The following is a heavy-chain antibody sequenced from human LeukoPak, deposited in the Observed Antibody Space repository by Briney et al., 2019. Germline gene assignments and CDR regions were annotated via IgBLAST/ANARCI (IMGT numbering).Heavy chain of an antibody. Sequence: GASVKVSCKASGYTFTSYDINWVRQATGQGLEWMGWMNPNSGNTGYAQKFQGRVTMTRNTSISTAYMELSSLRSEDTAVYYCARVEPGIESSGYYFDYWGQGTLVTVSS. CDR3: ARVEPGIESSGYYFDY. J-gene: IGHJ4*02. D-gene: IGHD1-14*01. CDR1: GYTFTSYD. V-gene: IGHV1-8*01. CDR2: MNPNSGNT.